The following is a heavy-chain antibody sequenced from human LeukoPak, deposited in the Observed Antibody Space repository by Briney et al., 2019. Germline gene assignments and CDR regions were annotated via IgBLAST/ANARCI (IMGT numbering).Heavy chain of an antibody. V-gene: IGHV1-69*13. Sequence: ASVKVSCKASGGTFSSYAISLVRQAPGQGLEWMGGIIPIFGTANYAQKFHGRVTITADESTSTAYMELSSLRSEDTAVYYCAREQAAAGPNDAFDIWGQGTMVTVSS. CDR2: IIPIFGTA. CDR1: GGTFSSYA. CDR3: AREQAAAGPNDAFDI. J-gene: IGHJ3*02. D-gene: IGHD6-13*01.